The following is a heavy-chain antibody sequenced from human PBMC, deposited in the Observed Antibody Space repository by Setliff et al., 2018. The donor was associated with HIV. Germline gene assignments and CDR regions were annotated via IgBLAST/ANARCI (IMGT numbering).Heavy chain of an antibody. V-gene: IGHV1-8*01. Sequence: ASVKVSCKASGHTFSNSDIHWVRWATGQGLEWMGWMNPNTGVAGYAPGFHDRLTMTRSTSMDTTNLELRSLRSEDTAVYYCARGKGVRGVIITGGLDVWGKGTTVTVSS. D-gene: IGHD3-10*01. CDR3: ARGKGVRGVIITGGLDV. J-gene: IGHJ6*04. CDR1: GHTFSNSD. CDR2: MNPNTGVA.